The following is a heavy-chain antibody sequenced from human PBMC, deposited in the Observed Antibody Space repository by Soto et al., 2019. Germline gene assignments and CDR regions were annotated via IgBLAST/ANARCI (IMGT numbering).Heavy chain of an antibody. V-gene: IGHV3-74*01. Sequence: PGGSLRLSCAASGFTFSSYWMHWVRQAPGKGLVWVSRINSDGSITTYADSVKGRFTISRDNAKNTLYLQMNSLRAEDTAVYYCARPQVVSEAPWLDPWGQGTLVTVSS. D-gene: IGHD2-15*01. CDR1: GFTFSSYW. CDR3: ARPQVVSEAPWLDP. CDR2: INSDGSIT. J-gene: IGHJ5*02.